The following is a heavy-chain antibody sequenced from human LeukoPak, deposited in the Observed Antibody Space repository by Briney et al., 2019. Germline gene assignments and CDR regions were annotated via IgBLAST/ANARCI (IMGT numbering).Heavy chain of an antibody. Sequence: PGGSLRLSCAASGFTFSTSSMTWVRQTPGKGLEWISYIRGSSTTIYYADSVKGRFTISRDNARNSLYLQMNDLRAEDTGVYFCARDAGSHCGTDACYGPYFDYWGQGSLVTVSS. CDR2: IRGSSTTI. D-gene: IGHD2-2*01. CDR3: ARDAGSHCGTDACYGPYFDY. V-gene: IGHV3-48*01. J-gene: IGHJ4*02. CDR1: GFTFSTSS.